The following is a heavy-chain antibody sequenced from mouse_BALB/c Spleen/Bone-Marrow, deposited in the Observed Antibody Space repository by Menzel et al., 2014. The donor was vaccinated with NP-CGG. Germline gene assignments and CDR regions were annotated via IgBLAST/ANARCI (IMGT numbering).Heavy chain of an antibody. V-gene: IGHV1-82*01. D-gene: IGHD2-1*01. J-gene: IGHJ1*01. CDR3: ARHAYGNSYWYFGV. Sequence: QVQLKQSGPELVKPGASVKISCKASGYAFSSSWMNWVKQRPGQGLEWIGRIYPGDGDTNYNRKFKGKATLTADKSSSTAYMQLSSLTSVDSAVYFCARHAYGNSYWYFGVWGAGTTVTVSS. CDR1: GYAFSSSW. CDR2: IYPGDGDT.